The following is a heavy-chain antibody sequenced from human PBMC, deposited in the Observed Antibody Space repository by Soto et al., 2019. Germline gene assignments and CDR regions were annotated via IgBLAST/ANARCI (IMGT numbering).Heavy chain of an antibody. CDR2: IKQDGSEK. V-gene: IGHV3-7*01. CDR1: GFTFSSYW. CDR3: ARCFPIYYYYMDV. J-gene: IGHJ6*03. Sequence: GGSLRLSCAASGFTFSSYWMSWVRQAPGKGLEWVANIKQDGSEKYYVDSVKGRFTISRDNAKNSLYLQMNRLRAEDTAVYYCARCFPIYYYYMDVWGKGTTVTVSS.